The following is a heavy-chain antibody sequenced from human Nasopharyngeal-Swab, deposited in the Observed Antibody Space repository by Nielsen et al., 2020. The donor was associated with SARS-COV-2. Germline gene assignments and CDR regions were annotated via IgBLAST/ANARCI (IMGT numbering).Heavy chain of an antibody. CDR3: AKDSDYYYDTRGYFYFDY. Sequence: GSLRLSCAASQFTFSSYAMSWVRQAPGKGLEWVSGISASGASTHYADSVKGRFTISRDDSKNTLYLQMHSLRAEDTAIYYCAKDSDYYYDTRGYFYFDYWGQGTLVTVSS. V-gene: IGHV3-23*01. CDR2: ISASGAST. J-gene: IGHJ4*02. CDR1: QFTFSSYA. D-gene: IGHD3-22*01.